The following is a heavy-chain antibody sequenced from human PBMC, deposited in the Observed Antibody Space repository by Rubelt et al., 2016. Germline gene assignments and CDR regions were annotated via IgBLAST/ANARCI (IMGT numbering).Heavy chain of an antibody. CDR2: MSPNRGNT. CDR3: ARGDY. CDR1: GYAFGTYD. Sequence: QVQLVQSGAEVKKPGASLKVSCKASGYAFGTYDISWVRQAPGQGLAWMGLMSPNRGNTGYAQKLQGRVTLTRDTSINAAYMELSGLRSDDTAVYYCARGDYWGQGTLVIVSS. J-gene: IGHJ4*02. V-gene: IGHV1-8*01.